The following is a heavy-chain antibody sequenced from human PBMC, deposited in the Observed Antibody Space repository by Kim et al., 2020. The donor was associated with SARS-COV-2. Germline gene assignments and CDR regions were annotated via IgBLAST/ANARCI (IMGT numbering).Heavy chain of an antibody. CDR1: GYTFTGYY. CDR2: INPNSGGT. D-gene: IGHD3-10*01. CDR3: ARDRPLWFGDKYGMDV. J-gene: IGHJ6*02. V-gene: IGHV1-2*04. Sequence: ASVKVSCKASGYTFTGYYMHWVRQAPGQGLEWMGWINPNSGGTNYAQKCQGWVTMTRDTSISTAYMELGRLRSDDTGVYYCARDRPLWFGDKYGMDVWGQGTRVTVSS.